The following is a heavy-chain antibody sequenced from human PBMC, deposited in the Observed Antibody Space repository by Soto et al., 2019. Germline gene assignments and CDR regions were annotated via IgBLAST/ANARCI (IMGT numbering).Heavy chain of an antibody. V-gene: IGHV1-2*02. CDR1: GYTFKVYF. J-gene: IGHJ4*02. CDR2: INPNNGDT. Sequence: QVQLVQSGAEVQKPGASVKVSCRASGYTFKVYFLHWMRQAPGPGLECMGWINPNNGDTMYAQKFRGRVTMTRDTSIDTVYMDLSSLTSDDTAVYYCARGPDTGAFDYWGQGALVTVSS. CDR3: ARGPDTGAFDY. D-gene: IGHD7-27*01.